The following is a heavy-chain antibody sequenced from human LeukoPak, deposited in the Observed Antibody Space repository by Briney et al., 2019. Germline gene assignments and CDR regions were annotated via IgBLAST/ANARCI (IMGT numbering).Heavy chain of an antibody. Sequence: ASVKVSCKASGYTFTGYCMHWVRQAPGQGLEWMGWINPNSGGTNYAQKFQGRVTMTRDTSISTAYMELSRLRSDDTAVYYCARVGNYDFWSGHIDYWGQGTLVTVSS. CDR2: INPNSGGT. J-gene: IGHJ4*02. CDR3: ARVGNYDFWSGHIDY. CDR1: GYTFTGYC. D-gene: IGHD3-3*01. V-gene: IGHV1-2*02.